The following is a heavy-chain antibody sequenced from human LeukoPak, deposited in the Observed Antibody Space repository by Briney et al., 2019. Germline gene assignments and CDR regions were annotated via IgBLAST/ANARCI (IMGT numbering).Heavy chain of an antibody. D-gene: IGHD1-7*01. J-gene: IGHJ6*03. CDR1: GGSISSYY. Sequence: SETLSLTCTVSGGSISSYYWNWLRQPPGKGLEWIGYIYYSGGTNYHPSLKSRVTISVDTSKNQFSLKMNSVTAADTAVYYCARGRAALGTYYFMDVWGKGTTVTVSS. CDR2: IYYSGGT. CDR3: ARGRAALGTYYFMDV. V-gene: IGHV4-59*01.